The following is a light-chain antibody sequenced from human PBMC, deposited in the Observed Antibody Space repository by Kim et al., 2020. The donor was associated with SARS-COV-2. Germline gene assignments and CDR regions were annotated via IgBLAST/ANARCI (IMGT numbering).Light chain of an antibody. CDR2: RNN. Sequence: QAGLTQPPSVSKDLRQTATLTCTGNSNNVGDQGAAWLQHHQGHPPKLLSYRNNNRPSGISERLSAYRSGNTASLTITGLQPEDEADYYCSAWDSSLSAWVFGGGTKLTVL. J-gene: IGLJ3*02. CDR1: SNNVGDQG. CDR3: SAWDSSLSAWV. V-gene: IGLV10-54*01.